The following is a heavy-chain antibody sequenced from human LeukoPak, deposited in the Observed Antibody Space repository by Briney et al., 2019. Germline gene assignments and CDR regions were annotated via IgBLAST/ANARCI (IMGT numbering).Heavy chain of an antibody. CDR2: ISYDGTTK. CDR3: AKEFRRVSSFWFFDL. D-gene: IGHD3-16*02. CDR1: GFTFSSYG. V-gene: IGHV3-30*18. J-gene: IGHJ2*01. Sequence: GRSLRLSCAASGFTFSSYGMHWVRQAPGKGLEWVAVISYDGTTKHYADSVKSRFTISRENSKNTLYLQMDSLRVEDTAVYYCAKEFRRVSSFWFFDLWGRGTLVTVSS.